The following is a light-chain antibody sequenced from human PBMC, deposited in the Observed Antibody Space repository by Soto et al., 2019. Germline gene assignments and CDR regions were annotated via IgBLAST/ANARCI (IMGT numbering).Light chain of an antibody. V-gene: IGLV1-40*01. CDR2: DNS. CDR3: QSYDSSLSGYV. CDR1: SSNIGAGYD. J-gene: IGLJ1*01. Sequence: QSVLTLPPSVSGAPGQRVTISCTGSSSNIGAGYDVHWYQQHPGTAPKLLIYDNSNRPSGVPDRFSGSKSGTSASLAITGLQAEDEADYYCQSYDSSLSGYVFGPGTKLTVL.